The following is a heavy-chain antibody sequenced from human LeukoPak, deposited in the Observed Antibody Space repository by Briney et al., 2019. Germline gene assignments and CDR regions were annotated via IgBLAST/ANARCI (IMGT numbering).Heavy chain of an antibody. CDR2: ISSSSSTI. D-gene: IGHD6-19*01. CDR1: GFTFSSYS. J-gene: IGHJ4*02. CDR3: AFNSGYSSAWSPDY. Sequence: GGSLRLSCAASGFTFSSYSMNWVRQAPGKGLEWVSYISSSSSTIYYADSVKGRFTISRDNAKNSLYLQMNSLRAEDTAAYYCAFNSGYSSAWSPDYWGQGTLVTVSS. V-gene: IGHV3-48*01.